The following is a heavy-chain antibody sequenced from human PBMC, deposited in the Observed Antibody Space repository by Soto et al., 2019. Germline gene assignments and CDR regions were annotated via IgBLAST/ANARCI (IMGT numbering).Heavy chain of an antibody. CDR1: GFTFSSYG. CDR3: EKERVFWELYYYYYGMDV. V-gene: IGHV3-30*18. CDR2: ISYDGSNK. D-gene: IGHD1-26*01. J-gene: IGHJ6*02. Sequence: GGSLRLSCAASGFTFSSYGMHWVRQAPGKGLEWVAVISYDGSNKYYADSVKGRFTISRDNSENTLYLQMNSLRAEDTAVYYCEKERVFWELYYYYYGMDVWGQGTTGTVSS.